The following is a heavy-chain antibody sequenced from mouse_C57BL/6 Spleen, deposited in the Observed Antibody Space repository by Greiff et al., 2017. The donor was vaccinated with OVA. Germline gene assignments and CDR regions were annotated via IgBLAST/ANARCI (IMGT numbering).Heavy chain of an antibody. Sequence: VQLQQSGAELAKPGASVTLSCQASGYTFTRYWMHWVKQRPGQGLEWIGYINPSSGYTKYNQKFKDKATLTADKSSSTAYMQLSSLTYEDSAVYYCANDYDGAFDYWGQGTTLTVSS. D-gene: IGHD2-4*01. V-gene: IGHV1-7*01. CDR2: INPSSGYT. J-gene: IGHJ2*01. CDR1: GYTFTRYW. CDR3: ANDYDGAFDY.